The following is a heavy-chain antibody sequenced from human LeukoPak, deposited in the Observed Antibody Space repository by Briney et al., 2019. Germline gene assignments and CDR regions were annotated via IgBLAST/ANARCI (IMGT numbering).Heavy chain of an antibody. CDR1: AGTFSGYY. J-gene: IGHJ5*02. V-gene: IGHV4-34*01. Sequence: SETLSLACAVYAGTFSGYYWRWIRQPPGKGLEGIGKINHSGSTNYNPSLKSRVTLSVDTSKNQFSLKLGSVTAADTAVYYCARSGRVGWTWFDPWGQGTLVTGSS. CDR3: ARSGRVGWTWFDP. D-gene: IGHD6-19*01. CDR2: INHSGST.